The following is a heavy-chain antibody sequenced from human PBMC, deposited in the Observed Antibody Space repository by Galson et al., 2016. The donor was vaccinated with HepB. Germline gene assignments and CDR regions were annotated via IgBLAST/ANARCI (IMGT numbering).Heavy chain of an antibody. Sequence: SLRLSCAASGFTFSSTAMHWVRQAPGMGLEWVSGVSASSGYTYYADSVKGRFAISRDDSRSTLYLQMSGLRAEDSAVYYCASRGDFGDYGWYFDLWGRGTRVTVSS. J-gene: IGHJ2*01. CDR1: GFTFSSTA. CDR3: ASRGDFGDYGWYFDL. CDR2: VSASSGYT. D-gene: IGHD4-17*01. V-gene: IGHV3-23*01.